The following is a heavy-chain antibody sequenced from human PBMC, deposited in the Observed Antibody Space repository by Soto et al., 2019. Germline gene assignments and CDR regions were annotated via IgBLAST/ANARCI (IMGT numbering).Heavy chain of an antibody. Sequence: EVQLLESGGNLVQPGGSLRLSCAASGFTFSTYGMTWVRQAPGKGLEWVSSISDSGDSTYYADSVKGRFTMSRDNSKNTLFLQMNSLRAEDTAVYYCAKDHAWGRRVTTRFDYWGQGALVTVSS. V-gene: IGHV3-23*01. CDR3: AKDHAWGRRVTTRFDY. CDR2: ISDSGDST. D-gene: IGHD4-17*01. J-gene: IGHJ4*02. CDR1: GFTFSTYG.